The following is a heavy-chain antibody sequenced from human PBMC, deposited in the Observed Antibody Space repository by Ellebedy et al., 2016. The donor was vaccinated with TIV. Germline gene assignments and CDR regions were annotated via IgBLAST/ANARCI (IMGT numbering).Heavy chain of an antibody. Sequence: PGGSLRLSCAASGFTFSSYSMNWVRQAPGKGLEWVSYISSSSSTIYYADSVKGRFTISRDNAKNSLYLQMNSLRDEDTAVYYCARDAQYYDYVWGLGYWGQGTLVTVSS. V-gene: IGHV3-48*02. CDR3: ARDAQYYDYVWGLGY. CDR2: ISSSSSTI. J-gene: IGHJ4*02. D-gene: IGHD3-16*01. CDR1: GFTFSSYS.